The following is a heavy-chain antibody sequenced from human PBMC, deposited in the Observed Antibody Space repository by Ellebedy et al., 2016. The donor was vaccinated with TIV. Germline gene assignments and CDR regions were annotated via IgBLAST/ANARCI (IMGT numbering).Heavy chain of an antibody. CDR2: ISHDGGNK. V-gene: IGHV3-30*04. D-gene: IGHD3-16*02. J-gene: IGHJ4*02. Sequence: GESLKISCAASISTFSDFAMHWVRQAPGKGLDWVAVISHDGGNKYYADSVKGRFTISRDNSKNTLYLQMNSLRTADTAMYYCATSRVMIAFGGVIALQDDYWGQGTLVTVSS. CDR3: ATSRVMIAFGGVIALQDDY. CDR1: ISTFSDFA.